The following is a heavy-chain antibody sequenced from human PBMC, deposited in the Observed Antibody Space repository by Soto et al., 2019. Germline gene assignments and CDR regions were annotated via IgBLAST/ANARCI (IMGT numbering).Heavy chain of an antibody. J-gene: IGHJ4*02. CDR2: ITPSNGDT. V-gene: IGHV1-18*01. CDR1: GYTFATYG. Sequence: QVQLLQSGVEVKKPGASVKVSCKASGYTFATYGIGWVRQAPGQGLEWMGWITPSNGDTNYAQKLQGRVTMTTDTSTSTAYMEVRSLRSDDTAVYYCAGLAPCNSEICYSRPLDYWGQGTLVTVSS. CDR3: AGLAPCNSEICYSRPLDY. D-gene: IGHD2-15*01.